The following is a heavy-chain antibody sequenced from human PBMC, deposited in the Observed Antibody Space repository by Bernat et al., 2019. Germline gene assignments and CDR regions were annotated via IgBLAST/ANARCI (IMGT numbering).Heavy chain of an antibody. CDR3: AKGTSGAGDFDY. Sequence: QVQLVESGGGVVQAGRSLRLSCAASGYTFSKSGMHWVRQAPGKGLEWVAVIWGGGSKKFYADSVKGRFSISKDDSKNTLYLQMNSLTAEDTAVYYCAKGTSGAGDFDYWGQGALVTVSS. J-gene: IGHJ4*02. D-gene: IGHD3-3*02. CDR1: GYTFSKSG. CDR2: IWGGGSKK. V-gene: IGHV3-33*06.